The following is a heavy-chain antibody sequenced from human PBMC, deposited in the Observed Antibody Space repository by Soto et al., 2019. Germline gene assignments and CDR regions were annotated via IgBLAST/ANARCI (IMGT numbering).Heavy chain of an antibody. CDR3: ARDDPISVGTDY. J-gene: IGHJ4*02. CDR2: ISSSSSYI. D-gene: IGHD2-21*02. CDR1: GFTFSSYS. Sequence: GGSLRLSCAASGFTFSSYSMNWVRQAPGKGLEWVSSISSSSSYIYYADSVKGRFTISRDNAKNSLYLQMNSLRAEDTAVYYCARDDPISVGTDYWGQGTLVTVSS. V-gene: IGHV3-21*01.